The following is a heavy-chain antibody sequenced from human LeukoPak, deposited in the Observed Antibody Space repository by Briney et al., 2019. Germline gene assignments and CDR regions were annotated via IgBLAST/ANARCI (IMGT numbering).Heavy chain of an antibody. J-gene: IGHJ4*02. D-gene: IGHD3-10*01. CDR1: GFSLSTSGVG. CDR2: IYWNDDK. CDR3: AHRSVNGWFGDTLDY. V-gene: IGHV2-5*01. Sequence: SGPTLVKPTQTLTLTFTFSGFSLSTSGVGVGWIRQPPGKALEWLALIYWNDDKRYSASLKSRLTITKDTSKNQVVLTMTNMDPVDTATYYCAHRSVNGWFGDTLDYWGQATLDTVSS.